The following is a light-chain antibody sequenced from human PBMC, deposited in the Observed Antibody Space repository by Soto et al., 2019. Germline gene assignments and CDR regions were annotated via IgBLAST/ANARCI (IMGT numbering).Light chain of an antibody. CDR3: QQYGSSPRT. V-gene: IGKV3-20*01. J-gene: IGKJ5*01. CDR2: GAS. CDR1: QSVSSSY. Sequence: EIVLTQSPGTLSLSPGERATLSCRASQSVSSSYLAWYQQKPGQAPRLLIYGASSRATGIPDRFSGSGSGTDFTLTISRLEPEVFAVYYWQQYGSSPRTFGQGTRLEIK.